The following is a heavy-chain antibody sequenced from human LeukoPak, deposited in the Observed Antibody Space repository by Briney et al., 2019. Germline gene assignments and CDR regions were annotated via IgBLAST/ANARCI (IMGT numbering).Heavy chain of an antibody. CDR3: AQTGLFNWFDP. V-gene: IGHV4-59*01. Sequence: SETLSLTCTVSGGSISNYYWSWIRQPPGKGLEWIGYIYDSGSTYYNPSLRSRVSISVDTSKKQFSLKLSSVTAADTAVYYCAQTGLFNWFDPWGPGTLVTVSS. CDR1: GGSISNYY. CDR2: IYDSGST. D-gene: IGHD3-10*01. J-gene: IGHJ5*02.